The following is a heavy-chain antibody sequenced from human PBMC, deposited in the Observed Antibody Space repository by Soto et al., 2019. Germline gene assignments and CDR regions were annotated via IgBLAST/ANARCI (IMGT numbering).Heavy chain of an antibody. J-gene: IGHJ5*02. D-gene: IGHD6-6*01. CDR1: GFTFSSYA. V-gene: IGHV3-23*01. Sequence: PGGSLRLSCAASGFTFSSYAMSWVRQAPGKGLEWVSAISGSGGSTYYADSVKGRFTISRDNSKNTPYLQMNSLRAEDTAVYYCVNGSPLTARPDEDWFDPCGQGTLVTVSS. CDR2: ISGSGGST. CDR3: VNGSPLTARPDEDWFDP.